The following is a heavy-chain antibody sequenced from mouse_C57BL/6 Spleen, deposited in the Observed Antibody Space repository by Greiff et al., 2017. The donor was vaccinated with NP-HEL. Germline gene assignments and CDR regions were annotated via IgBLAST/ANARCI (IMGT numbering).Heavy chain of an antibody. CDR1: GYTFTSYW. D-gene: IGHD2-1*01. CDR2: IYPGSGST. CDR3: ARESIYYGTPYYAMDY. J-gene: IGHJ4*01. V-gene: IGHV1-55*01. Sequence: QVQLQQPGAELVKPGASVKMSCKASGYTFTSYWITWVKQRPGQGLEWIGDIYPGSGSTNYNEKFKSKATLTVDTSSSTAYMQLSSLTSEDSAVYYCARESIYYGTPYYAMDYWGQGTSVTVSS.